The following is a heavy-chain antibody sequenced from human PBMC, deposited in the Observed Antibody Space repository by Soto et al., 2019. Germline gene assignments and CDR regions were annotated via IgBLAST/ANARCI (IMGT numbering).Heavy chain of an antibody. D-gene: IGHD4-17*01. Sequence: PSETLSVTSTVAGGSVSSGSFYCSWIRQPPGKGLEWIGYIYYSGSTNYNPSLKSRVTISVDTSKNQFSLKLSSVTAADTAVYYCARVSTVTTLDYWGQGTLVTVSS. V-gene: IGHV4-61*01. CDR1: GGSVSSGSFY. CDR3: ARVSTVTTLDY. J-gene: IGHJ4*02. CDR2: IYYSGST.